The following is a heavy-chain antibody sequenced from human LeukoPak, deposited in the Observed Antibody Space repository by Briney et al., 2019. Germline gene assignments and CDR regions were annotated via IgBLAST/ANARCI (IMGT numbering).Heavy chain of an antibody. V-gene: IGHV3-48*03. J-gene: IGHJ3*02. CDR2: ISSSSGSTI. Sequence: GGSLRLSCAVSGFTFSSSEMNWVRQAPGKGLEWVSYISSSSGSTIYYADSVKGRFTISRDNAKNSLYLQMNSLRAEDTAVYYCAKVSFKMLVGAAFDIWGQGTMVTVSS. CDR3: AKVSFKMLVGAAFDI. CDR1: GFTFSSSE. D-gene: IGHD3-22*01.